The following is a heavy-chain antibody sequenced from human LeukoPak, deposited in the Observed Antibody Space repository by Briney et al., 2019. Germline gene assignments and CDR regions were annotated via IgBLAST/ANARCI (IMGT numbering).Heavy chain of an antibody. J-gene: IGHJ4*02. CDR2: ISGSGDNT. Sequence: PGGSLRLSCAASGFTFSSYAMSWVRQAPGKGLEWVSGISGSGDNTYYADSVKGRFTISRDNSKNTLYLQMNSLRAEDTAVYYCARAGHYYGSGSYYFDYWGQGTLVTVSS. CDR1: GFTFSSYA. V-gene: IGHV3-23*01. CDR3: ARAGHYYGSGSYYFDY. D-gene: IGHD3-10*01.